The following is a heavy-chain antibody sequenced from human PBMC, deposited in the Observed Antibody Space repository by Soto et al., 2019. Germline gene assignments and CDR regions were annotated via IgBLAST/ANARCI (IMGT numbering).Heavy chain of an antibody. Sequence: ASVKVSCKASGYTFTSYDINWVRQATGQGLEWMGWMNPNSGNTCYAQKFQGRVTMTRNTSISTAYMELSSLRSEDTAVYYCARGRVPYGSGSYYAYWGQGTLVTVSS. CDR2: MNPNSGNT. D-gene: IGHD3-10*01. CDR1: GYTFTSYD. V-gene: IGHV1-8*01. J-gene: IGHJ4*02. CDR3: ARGRVPYGSGSYYAY.